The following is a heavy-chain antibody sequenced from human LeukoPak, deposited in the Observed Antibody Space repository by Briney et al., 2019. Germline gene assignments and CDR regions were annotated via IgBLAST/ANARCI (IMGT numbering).Heavy chain of an antibody. J-gene: IGHJ4*02. Sequence: SETLSLTCTVSGGSISSYYWGWIRQPPGKGLEWIGYIYYSGSTNYNPSLKSRVTISVDTSKNQFSLKLSSVTAADTAVYYCARSYSGYDYRTFDYWGQGTLVTVSS. CDR2: IYYSGST. CDR1: GGSISSYY. CDR3: ARSYSGYDYRTFDY. V-gene: IGHV4-59*08. D-gene: IGHD5-12*01.